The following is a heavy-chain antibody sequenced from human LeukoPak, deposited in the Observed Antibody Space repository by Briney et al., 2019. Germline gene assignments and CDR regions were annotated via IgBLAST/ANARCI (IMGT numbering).Heavy chain of an antibody. CDR1: GFXVSSNY. V-gene: IGHV3-23*01. D-gene: IGHD6-19*01. CDR3: AKGPRASGWTYFDY. CDR2: ISGSGGST. J-gene: IGHJ4*02. Sequence: GGSLRLSCAASGFXVSSNYMSWVRQAPGKGLEWVSVISGSGGSTYSAESVKGRFTISRDNSKNTLYLQMNSLRVEDTAVYYCAKGPRASGWTYFDYWGQGTLVTVSS.